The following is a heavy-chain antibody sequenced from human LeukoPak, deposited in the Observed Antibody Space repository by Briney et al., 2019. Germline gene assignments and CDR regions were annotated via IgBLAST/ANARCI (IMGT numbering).Heavy chain of an antibody. V-gene: IGHV3-66*01. CDR2: IYSGGST. D-gene: IGHD6-13*01. CDR3: ARGYSSRSIFDY. CDR1: GFTVSSNY. Sequence: GGSLRLSCAASGFTVSSNYMSWVRQAPGKGQEWVSVIYSGGSTYYADSVKGRFTISRDNSKNTLYLQMNSLRAEDTAVYYCARGYSSRSIFDYWGQGTLVTVSS. J-gene: IGHJ4*02.